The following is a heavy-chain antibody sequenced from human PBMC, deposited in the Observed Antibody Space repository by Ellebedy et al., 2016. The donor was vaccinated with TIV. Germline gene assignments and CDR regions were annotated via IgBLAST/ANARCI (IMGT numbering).Heavy chain of an antibody. CDR2: LYSGGST. V-gene: IGHV3-53*01. CDR1: GFTFSCYS. CDR3: ARANAQHAFDI. D-gene: IGHD6-13*01. Sequence: PGGSLRLSCAASGFTFSCYSMNWVRLAPGKGLEWVSVLYSGGSTYYADSVKGRFTISRDNSKNTLYLQMNSLRAEDTAVYYCARANAQHAFDIWGQGTMVTVSS. J-gene: IGHJ3*02.